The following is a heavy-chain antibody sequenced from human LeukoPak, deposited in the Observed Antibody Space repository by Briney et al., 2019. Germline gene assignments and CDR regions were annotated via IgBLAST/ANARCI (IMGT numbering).Heavy chain of an antibody. CDR1: SGAISSGTHY. V-gene: IGHV4-31*06. J-gene: IGHJ2*01. Sequence: SETLSLTCTVSSGAISSGTHYWSWIRQHPGKGLEWIGYIYYSGSTYSNPSLKSRVAISLDMSKNQFSLKLSSVTAADTAVYYCTTLTFNRYFDLWGRGTLVTVSS. D-gene: IGHD1-1*01. CDR3: TTLTFNRYFDL. CDR2: IYYSGST.